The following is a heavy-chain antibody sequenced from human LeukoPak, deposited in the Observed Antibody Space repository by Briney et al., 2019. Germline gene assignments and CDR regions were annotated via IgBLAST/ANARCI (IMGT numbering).Heavy chain of an antibody. D-gene: IGHD6-13*01. CDR2: ISSSSSYI. V-gene: IGHV3-21*01. J-gene: IGHJ4*02. CDR3: ARGSGATYSSSWYLDY. CDR1: GFTFTSYS. Sequence: PGTSLRLSCAASGFTFTSYSMNWVRQAPGKGLEWVSSISSSSSYIYYADSVKGRFTISRDNAKNSLYLQMNSLRAEDTAVYYCARGSGATYSSSWYLDYWGQGTLVTVSS.